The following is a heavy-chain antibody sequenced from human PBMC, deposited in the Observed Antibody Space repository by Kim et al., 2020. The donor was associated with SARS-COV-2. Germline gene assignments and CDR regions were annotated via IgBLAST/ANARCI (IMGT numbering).Heavy chain of an antibody. CDR2: INTDGSST. CDR3: ARDRNFCSSTSCWGWFDP. Sequence: GGSLRLSCAASGFTFSSYLMHWVRQAPGKGLVWVSRINTDGSSTSYADSVKGRFTISRDNAKNTLYLQMNSLRAEDTAVYYCARDRNFCSSTSCWGWFDPWGQGTLVTVSS. V-gene: IGHV3-74*01. D-gene: IGHD2-2*01. CDR1: GFTFSSYL. J-gene: IGHJ5*02.